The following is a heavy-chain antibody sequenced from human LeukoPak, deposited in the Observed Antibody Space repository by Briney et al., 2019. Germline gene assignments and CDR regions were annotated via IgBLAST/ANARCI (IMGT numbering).Heavy chain of an antibody. D-gene: IGHD4/OR15-4a*01. CDR3: AKEVRDYAGFVF. J-gene: IGHJ4*02. CDR2: ISPDGGLQ. Sequence: GGSLRLSCAASGFTFSTFGMHWVRQAPGEGLEWVAVISPDGGLQYCADSVKGRFTVSRDNSQNTLYLQMNSLRPEDAAVYYCAKEVRDYAGFVFWGQGTLVTVSS. CDR1: GFTFSTFG. V-gene: IGHV3-30*18.